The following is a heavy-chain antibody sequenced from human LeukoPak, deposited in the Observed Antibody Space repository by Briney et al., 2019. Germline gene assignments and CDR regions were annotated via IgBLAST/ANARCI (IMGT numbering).Heavy chain of an antibody. CDR2: IYYSGST. V-gene: IGHV4-59*01. J-gene: IGHJ4*02. Sequence: SETLSLTCAVSGGSLSSYYWSWIRQAPGKGLEWIGYIYYSGSTNYNPSLKSRVTISVDTSKNQFSLKLSSVTAADTAVYYCARDLVSGYYGSGSYSYYFDYWGQGTLVTVSS. CDR1: GGSLSSYY. CDR3: ARDLVSGYYGSGSYSYYFDY. D-gene: IGHD3-10*01.